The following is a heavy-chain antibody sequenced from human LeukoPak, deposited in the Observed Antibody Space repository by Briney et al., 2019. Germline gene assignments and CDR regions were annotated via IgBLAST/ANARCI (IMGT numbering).Heavy chain of an antibody. CDR2: ISYEGNNE. CDR1: GFTFRSFG. Sequence: GGSLRLSCAASGFTFRSFGMDWVRQAPGKGLEWVAVISYEGNNEHYADSVKGRFTISRDNSKNTLYLQMNSLRAEDTAVYYCAKDEGSSGWYTIDYWGQGTLVTVSS. V-gene: IGHV3-30*18. J-gene: IGHJ4*02. CDR3: AKDEGSSGWYTIDY. D-gene: IGHD6-19*01.